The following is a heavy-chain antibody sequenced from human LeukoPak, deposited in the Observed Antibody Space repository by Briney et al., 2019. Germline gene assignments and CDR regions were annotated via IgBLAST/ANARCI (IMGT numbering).Heavy chain of an antibody. Sequence: ASETLSLTCAVYGGSFSGYYWSWIRQPPGKGLEWIGEINHSGSTNYNPSLKSRVTISVDKSKNQFSLKLSSVTAADTAVYYCTRDDSTYQHYMDLWGKGTTVTVSS. J-gene: IGHJ6*03. CDR1: GGSFSGYY. D-gene: IGHD4-11*01. V-gene: IGHV4-34*01. CDR2: INHSGST. CDR3: TRDDSTYQHYMDL.